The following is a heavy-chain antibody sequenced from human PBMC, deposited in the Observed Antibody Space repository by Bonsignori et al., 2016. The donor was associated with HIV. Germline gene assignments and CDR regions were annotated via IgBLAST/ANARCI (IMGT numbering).Heavy chain of an antibody. CDR3: ASGQWLATSFDY. Sequence: GESLKISCAASGFTFSSYAMHWVRQAPGKGLEWVAVISYDGSNKYYADSVKGRFTISRDNSKNTLYLQMNSLRAEDTAVYYCASGQWLATSFDYWGQGTLVTVS. CDR1: GFTFSSYA. V-gene: IGHV3-30-3*01. J-gene: IGHJ4*02. CDR2: ISYDGSNK. D-gene: IGHD6-19*01.